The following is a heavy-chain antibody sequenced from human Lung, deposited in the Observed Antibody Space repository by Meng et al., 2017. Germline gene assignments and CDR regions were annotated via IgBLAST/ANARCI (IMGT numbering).Heavy chain of an antibody. Sequence: QVQLVQSGAEVKKPGASVRVSCKASGYTFTFYGISWVRQAPGQGLEWMGWISAYNGNTKYAQKLQDRVTMTTGTSTSTAYMELRSLRSDDTAVYYCARRGRYYDSSGLFDYWGQGTLVTVSS. J-gene: IGHJ4*02. V-gene: IGHV1-18*01. D-gene: IGHD3-22*01. CDR2: ISAYNGNT. CDR3: ARRGRYYDSSGLFDY. CDR1: GYTFTFYG.